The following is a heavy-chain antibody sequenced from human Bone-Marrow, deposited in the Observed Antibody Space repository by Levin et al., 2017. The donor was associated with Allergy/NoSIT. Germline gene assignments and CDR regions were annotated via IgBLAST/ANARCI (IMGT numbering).Heavy chain of an antibody. CDR1: GFTFSSYG. CDR2: IWYDGSNK. J-gene: IGHJ4*02. Sequence: PGGSLRLSCAASGFTFSSYGMHWVRQAPGKGLEWVAVIWYDGSNKYYADSVKGRFTISRDNSKNTLYLQMNSLRAEDTAVYYCARKRWSDTRCSGGSCYSELHYWGQGTLVTVSS. CDR3: ARKRWSDTRCSGGSCYSELHY. D-gene: IGHD2-15*01. V-gene: IGHV3-33*01.